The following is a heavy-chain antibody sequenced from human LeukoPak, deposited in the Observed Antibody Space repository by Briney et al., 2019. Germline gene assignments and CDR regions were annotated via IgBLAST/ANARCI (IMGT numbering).Heavy chain of an antibody. CDR1: GFTFSSYN. J-gene: IGHJ3*02. Sequence: GGSLRLSCAGSGFTFSSYNMNWVRQAPEKGLEWVSSISGSSSYIYYADSVKGRFTISRGTAKNSLYLQMNSLRAEDTAVYYCAREGYYGSGAFDIWGQGAMVTVSS. D-gene: IGHD3-10*01. CDR2: ISGSSSYI. V-gene: IGHV3-21*01. CDR3: AREGYYGSGAFDI.